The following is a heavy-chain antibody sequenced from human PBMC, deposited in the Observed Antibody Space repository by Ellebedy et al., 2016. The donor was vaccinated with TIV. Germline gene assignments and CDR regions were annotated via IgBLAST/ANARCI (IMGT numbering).Heavy chain of an antibody. Sequence: PGGSLRLSCAASGFTFSAYAMHWVRQAPGKGLEWVAVILYDGSSKGYADAVKGRFTFSRDNSKKMLYLQMNSLRAEDRAVYYCARDSSGWTGINYYSMDVWGQGTTVTVSS. V-gene: IGHV3-30-3*01. CDR3: ARDSSGWTGINYYSMDV. J-gene: IGHJ6*02. CDR1: GFTFSAYA. D-gene: IGHD6-19*01. CDR2: ILYDGSSK.